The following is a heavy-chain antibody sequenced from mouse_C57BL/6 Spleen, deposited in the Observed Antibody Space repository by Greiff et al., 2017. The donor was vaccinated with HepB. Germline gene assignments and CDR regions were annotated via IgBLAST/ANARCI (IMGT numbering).Heavy chain of an antibody. Sequence: VQLQQSGPELVKPGASVKISCKASGYAFSSSWMNWVKQRPGKGLEWIGRIYPGDGDTNYNGKFKGKATLTADKSSSTAYMQLSSLTSEDSAVYFCARGITTVVATGYFDYWGQGTTLTVSS. J-gene: IGHJ2*01. D-gene: IGHD1-1*01. V-gene: IGHV1-82*01. CDR1: GYAFSSSW. CDR3: ARGITTVVATGYFDY. CDR2: IYPGDGDT.